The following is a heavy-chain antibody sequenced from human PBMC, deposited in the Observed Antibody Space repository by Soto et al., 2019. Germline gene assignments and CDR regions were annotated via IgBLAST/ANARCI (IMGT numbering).Heavy chain of an antibody. CDR1: GFTFSSYS. D-gene: IGHD1-26*01. V-gene: IGHV3-21*01. Sequence: EVQLVESGGGLVKPGGSLRLSCAASGFTFSSYSMNWVRQAPGKGLEWVSSISSSSSYIYYADSVKGRFTISRDNAKNSLYLQMNSLRAEDTAVYYCASSRQWEPHRYYYYGMDVWGQGTTVTVSS. J-gene: IGHJ6*02. CDR3: ASSRQWEPHRYYYYGMDV. CDR2: ISSSSSYI.